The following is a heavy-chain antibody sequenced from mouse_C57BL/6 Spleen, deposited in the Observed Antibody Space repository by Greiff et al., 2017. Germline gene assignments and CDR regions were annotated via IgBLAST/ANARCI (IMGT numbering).Heavy chain of an antibody. J-gene: IGHJ2*01. Sequence: VKLMESGPGLVAPSQSLSITCTVSGFSLTSYALSWVRQPPGKGLEWLGVIWTGGGTNYNSALKSILSISKDNSKSQVFLKMNSLQTDDTARYYCTRNGDYYGSSYYFDYWGQGTTLTVSS. CDR3: TRNGDYYGSSYYFDY. CDR2: IWTGGGT. V-gene: IGHV2-9-1*01. D-gene: IGHD1-1*01. CDR1: GFSLTSYA.